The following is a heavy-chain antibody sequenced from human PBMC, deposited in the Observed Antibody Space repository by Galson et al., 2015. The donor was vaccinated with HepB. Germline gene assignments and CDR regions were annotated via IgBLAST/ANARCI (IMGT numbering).Heavy chain of an antibody. V-gene: IGHV3-53*01. J-gene: IGHJ4*02. D-gene: IGHD2-21*01. CDR2: IYSGGHG. Sequence: SLRLSCAASGFIVKSSYMSWLRQAPGKGLQWVSTIYSGGHGYYTDSVKGRFSISRDTNKNTIFLQMNNLGADDTAVYYCASPFCIDSNCYPLWHWGQGTLVTVSS. CDR1: GFIVKSSY. CDR3: ASPFCIDSNCYPLWH.